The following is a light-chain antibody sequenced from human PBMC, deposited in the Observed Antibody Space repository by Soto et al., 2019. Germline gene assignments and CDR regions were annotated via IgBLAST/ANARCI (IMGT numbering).Light chain of an antibody. CDR2: DAS. J-gene: IGKJ1*01. CDR1: QSVSSY. V-gene: IGKV3-11*01. CDR3: QQLRT. Sequence: EIVLTQSSATLSLSPGERATLSCRASQSVSSYLAWYQQKPGQAPRLLIYDASNRATGIPARFSGSGSGTDFTLTISSLEPEDFAVYYCQQLRTFGQGTKVEIK.